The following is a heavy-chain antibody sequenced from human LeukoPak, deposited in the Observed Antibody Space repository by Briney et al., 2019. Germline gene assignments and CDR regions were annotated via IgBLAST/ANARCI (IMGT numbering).Heavy chain of an antibody. D-gene: IGHD6-19*01. J-gene: IGHJ5*02. CDR2: IIPIFGTA. CDR1: GGTFSSYA. Sequence: GASVKVSCKASGGTFSSYAISWVRQAPGQGLEWMGGIIPIFGTANYAQKFQGRVTITADESTSTAYMELSSLRSEDTAVYYCARGRHSSGWRFGFDPWGQGTLVTVSS. CDR3: ARGRHSSGWRFGFDP. V-gene: IGHV1-69*13.